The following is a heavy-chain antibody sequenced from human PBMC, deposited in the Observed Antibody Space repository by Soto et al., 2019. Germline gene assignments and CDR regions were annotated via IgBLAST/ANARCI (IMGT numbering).Heavy chain of an antibody. J-gene: IGHJ4*02. CDR2: ISISSSYI. CDR1: GFTFSSYI. CDR3: ARDRRPLDY. Sequence: GGSLRLSWAASGFTFSSYIMNWVRQAPGKGLEWVSSISISSSYIYYADSVNGRFTISRDNSKNSLYLQMNSLRAEDTAVYYCARDRRPLDYWGQGTLVTVSS. V-gene: IGHV3-21*01.